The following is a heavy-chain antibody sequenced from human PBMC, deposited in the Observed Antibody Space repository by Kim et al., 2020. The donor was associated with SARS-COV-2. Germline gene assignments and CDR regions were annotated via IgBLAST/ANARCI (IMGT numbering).Heavy chain of an antibody. V-gene: IGHV4-39*01. D-gene: IGHD3-22*01. CDR3: ARRYWDYYDSSGYYESYFDY. Sequence: RVTISGDTSKNQFSLKLSSVTAADTAVYYCARRYWDYYDSSGYYESYFDYWGQGTLVTVSS. J-gene: IGHJ4*02.